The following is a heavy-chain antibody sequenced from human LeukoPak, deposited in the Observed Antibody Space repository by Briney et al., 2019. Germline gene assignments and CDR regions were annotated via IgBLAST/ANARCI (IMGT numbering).Heavy chain of an antibody. CDR3: ARGGKLDYPFDY. D-gene: IGHD4-11*01. Sequence: PGGSLRLSCAASGFTFSSHSMNWVRQAPGKGLEWVSSISDSRAYKYYADSVKGRFTISTDDAKKSVSLQMNSLRAEDTAVYYCARGGKLDYPFDYWGQGTLVTVSS. CDR1: GFTFSSHS. V-gene: IGHV3-21*01. J-gene: IGHJ4*02. CDR2: ISDSRAYK.